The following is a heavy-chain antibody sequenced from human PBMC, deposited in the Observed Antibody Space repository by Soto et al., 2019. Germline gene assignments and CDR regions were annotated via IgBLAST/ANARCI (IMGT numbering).Heavy chain of an antibody. CDR3: ARDVWETTSRYYGLDL. V-gene: IGHV3-23*01. J-gene: IGHJ6*01. D-gene: IGHD1-26*01. CDR2: ISGSGGTT. CDR1: VFTFSSYA. Sequence: VGSLRLSCASSVFTFSSYAMTCVRHSPGKRLEWVSGISGSGGTTSYTDSVKGRFTISRDNYKKTLFLEMKSLGVEDTAVYFCARDVWETTSRYYGLDLWGLGTTVILS.